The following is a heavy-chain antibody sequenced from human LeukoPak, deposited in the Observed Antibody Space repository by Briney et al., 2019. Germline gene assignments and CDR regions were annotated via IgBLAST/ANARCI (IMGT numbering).Heavy chain of an antibody. D-gene: IGHD3-10*01. CDR1: GGSISSYY. V-gene: IGHV4-59*08. CDR3: ARHLNNGEYGEFDP. CDR2: IYYSGST. J-gene: IGHJ5*02. Sequence: TSSETLSLTCTVSGGSISSYYWSWIRQPPGKGLEWIGYIYYSGSTNYNPSLKSRVTISVDTSKNQFSLKLSSVTAADTAVYYCARHLNNGEYGEFDPWGQGTLVTVSS.